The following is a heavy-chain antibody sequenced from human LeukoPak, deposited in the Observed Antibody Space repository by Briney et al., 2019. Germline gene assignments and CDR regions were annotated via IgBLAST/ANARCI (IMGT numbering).Heavy chain of an antibody. Sequence: ASVKVSCKASGYTFTGYYMHWVRQAPGQGLKWMGWINPNSGGTNYAQKFQGRVTMTRDTSISTAYMELSRLRSDDTAVYYCAREDSGYDYFDYWGQGTLVTVSS. CDR1: GYTFTGYY. V-gene: IGHV1-2*02. J-gene: IGHJ4*02. CDR3: AREDSGYDYFDY. D-gene: IGHD5-12*01. CDR2: INPNSGGT.